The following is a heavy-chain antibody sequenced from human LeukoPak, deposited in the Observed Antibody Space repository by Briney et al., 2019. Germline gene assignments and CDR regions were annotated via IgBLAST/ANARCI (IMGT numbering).Heavy chain of an antibody. Sequence: HWASVTVSCKASGGTFSSYAISWVRQAPGQGLEWMGGIIPIFGTANYAQKFQGRVTITADKSTSTAYMELSSLRSEDTAVYYCAKPARTDYADYWGQGTLVTVSS. V-gene: IGHV1-69*06. CDR1: GGTFSSYA. D-gene: IGHD1-14*01. CDR2: IIPIFGTA. J-gene: IGHJ4*02. CDR3: AKPARTDYADY.